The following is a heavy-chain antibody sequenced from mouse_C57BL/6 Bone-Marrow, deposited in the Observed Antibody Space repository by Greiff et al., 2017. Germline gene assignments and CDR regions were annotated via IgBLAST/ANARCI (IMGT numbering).Heavy chain of an antibody. D-gene: IGHD2-1*01. CDR3: AEPGGNFPDGY. CDR2: INIDGGST. J-gene: IGHJ2*01. V-gene: IGHV5-2*01. CDR1: EYEFPSHD. Sequence: EVMLVESGGGLVQPGESLKLSCESYEYEFPSHDMSWVRKTPEQRLELVAAINIDGGSTYYPDNMERRFIISRDKTEKTLYLQVSSLRSEDTALYYCAEPGGNFPDGYWGQGTTLTVSS.